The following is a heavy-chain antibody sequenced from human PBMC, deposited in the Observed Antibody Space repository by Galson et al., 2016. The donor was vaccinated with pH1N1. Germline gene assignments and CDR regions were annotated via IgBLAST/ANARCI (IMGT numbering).Heavy chain of an antibody. CDR2: FYHIGGT. D-gene: IGHD4-23*01. CDR1: GGSISSRDR. Sequence: SETLSLTCAVSGGSISSRDRWSWVRQPPGQGLEWIGEFYHIGGTNYNPSLKSRVTISLDKSKNHFSLNLASVTAADTAVYYCARDGGDYGGAGQYKYFDTWGQGTLVTVSS. V-gene: IGHV4-4*02. J-gene: IGHJ5*02. CDR3: ARDGGDYGGAGQYKYFDT.